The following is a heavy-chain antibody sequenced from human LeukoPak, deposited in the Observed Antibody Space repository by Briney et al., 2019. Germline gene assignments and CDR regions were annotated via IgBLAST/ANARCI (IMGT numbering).Heavy chain of an antibody. V-gene: IGHV3-48*03. CDR3: ASRIGYNSGWFY. CDR1: GFTFSSYE. Sequence: GGSLRLSCAASGFTFSSYEMNWVRQAPGKGLEWVSYISSSGSTIYYADSVKGRFTISRDNAKKSLYLQMNSLRAEDTAVYYCASRIGYNSGWFYWGQGTLVTVSS. CDR2: ISSSGSTI. D-gene: IGHD6-19*01. J-gene: IGHJ4*02.